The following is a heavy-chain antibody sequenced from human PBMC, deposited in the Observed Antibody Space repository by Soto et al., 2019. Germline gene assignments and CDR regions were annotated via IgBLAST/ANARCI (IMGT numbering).Heavy chain of an antibody. CDR3: ASLLPSSGWSYYYYGMDV. D-gene: IGHD6-19*01. V-gene: IGHV1-8*02. J-gene: IGHJ6*02. CDR1: GGTFSSYA. CDR2: MNPNSGNT. Sequence: ASVKVSCKASGGTFSSYAISWVRQAPGQGLEWMGWMNPNSGNTGYAQKFQGRVTMTRNTSISTAYMELSSLRSEDTAVYYCASLLPSSGWSYYYYGMDVWGQGTTVTVSS.